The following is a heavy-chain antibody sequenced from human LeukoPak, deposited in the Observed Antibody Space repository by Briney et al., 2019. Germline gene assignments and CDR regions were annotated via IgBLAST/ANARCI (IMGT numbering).Heavy chain of an antibody. V-gene: IGHV3-23*01. CDR2: ISGSGGST. CDR3: AKNEGDIVVVPAADFYFDY. D-gene: IGHD2-2*01. CDR1: GFTFSSYA. Sequence: GGSLRLSCAASGFTFSSYAMSWVRQAPGKGLEWVSAISGSGGSTYYADSEKGRFTISRDNSKNTLYLQMNSLRAEDTAVYYCAKNEGDIVVVPAADFYFDYWGQGTLVTVSS. J-gene: IGHJ4*02.